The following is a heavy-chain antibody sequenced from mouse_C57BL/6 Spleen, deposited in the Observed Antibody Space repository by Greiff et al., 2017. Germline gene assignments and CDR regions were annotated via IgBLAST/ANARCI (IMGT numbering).Heavy chain of an antibody. J-gene: IGHJ2*01. D-gene: IGHD2-5*01. CDR3: ARNSNPPYYVDY. V-gene: IGHV1-53*01. CDR1: GYTFTSYW. Sequence: QVQLQQPGTELVKPGASVKLSCKASGYTFTSYWMHWVKQRPGQGLEWIGNINPSNGGTNYNEKFKSQATLTVDKSSSTAYMQLSSLTSEDSAAYDCARNSNPPYYVDYWGQGTTLTVSS. CDR2: INPSNGGT.